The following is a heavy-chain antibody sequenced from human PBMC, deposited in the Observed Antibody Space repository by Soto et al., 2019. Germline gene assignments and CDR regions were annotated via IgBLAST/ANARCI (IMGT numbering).Heavy chain of an antibody. V-gene: IGHV1-69*13. J-gene: IGHJ6*02. CDR1: GGTFSSYA. Sequence: GASVKVSCKASGGTFSSYAISWVRQAPGQGLEWMGGIIPIFGTANYAQKFQGRVTITADESTSTAYMELSSLRSEDTAVYYCASDFVVVPAAVDYGMDVWGQGTTVTVSS. D-gene: IGHD2-2*01. CDR3: ASDFVVVPAAVDYGMDV. CDR2: IIPIFGTA.